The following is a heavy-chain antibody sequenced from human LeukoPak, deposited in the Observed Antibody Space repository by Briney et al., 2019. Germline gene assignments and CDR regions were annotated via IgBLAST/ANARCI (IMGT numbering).Heavy chain of an antibody. CDR1: GFTFSSYG. D-gene: IGHD6-13*01. J-gene: IGHJ4*02. Sequence: GGSLRLSCAASGFTFSSYGMHWVRQAPGKGLEWVAFIRYDGSNKYYADSVKGRFTISRDNSKNTLYLQMNSLRAEDTAVYYCAKALYSSSWYYFDYWGQGTLVTVSS. CDR2: IRYDGSNK. CDR3: AKALYSSSWYYFDY. V-gene: IGHV3-30*02.